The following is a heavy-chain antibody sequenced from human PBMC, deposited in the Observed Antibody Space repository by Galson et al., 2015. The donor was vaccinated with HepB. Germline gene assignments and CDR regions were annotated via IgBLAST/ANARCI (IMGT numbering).Heavy chain of an antibody. D-gene: IGHD6-19*01. V-gene: IGHV3-43*01. Sequence: SLRLSCAASGFTFDDYSMHWVRQAPGKGLEWVSLISWDGDYTYYADSVKGRFTTSRDNSKNSLYLQMNSLRTEDSALYYCAKDRGSGWFHFDYWGQGTLVTVSS. J-gene: IGHJ4*02. CDR3: AKDRGSGWFHFDY. CDR1: GFTFDDYS. CDR2: ISWDGDYT.